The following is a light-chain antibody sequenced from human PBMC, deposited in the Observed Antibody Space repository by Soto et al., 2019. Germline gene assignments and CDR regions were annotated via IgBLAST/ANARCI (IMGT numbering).Light chain of an antibody. CDR1: QSVSSSY. J-gene: IGKJ1*01. CDR2: DAS. V-gene: IGKV3-20*01. CDR3: QQYGVSPRT. Sequence: DIVLTQSPDTLSLSPGERAALSCRASQSVSSSYLAWYQQKPGQAPRLLIYDASSRATGIPDRFSGSGSGTDFTLTISRLEPEDFAVYYCQQYGVSPRTFGQGTKVEIK.